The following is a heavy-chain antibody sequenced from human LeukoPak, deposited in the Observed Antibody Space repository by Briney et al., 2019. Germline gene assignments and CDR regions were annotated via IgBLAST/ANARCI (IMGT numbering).Heavy chain of an antibody. J-gene: IGHJ4*02. V-gene: IGHV4-39*01. CDR3: ASTLYDSPRF. CDR1: GGSISSSSYY. CDR2: IYYSGST. Sequence: SETLSLTCTVSGGSISSSSYYWGWIRQPPGMGLEWIGSIYYSGSTYYNPSLKSRVTISVDTSKNQFSLKLSSVTAADTAVYYCASTLYDSPRFWGQGTLVTVSS. D-gene: IGHD3-22*01.